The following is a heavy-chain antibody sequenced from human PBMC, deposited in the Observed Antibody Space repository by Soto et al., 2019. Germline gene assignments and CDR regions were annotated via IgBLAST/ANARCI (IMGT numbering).Heavy chain of an antibody. CDR2: IVVGSGNT. Sequence: ASVKVSCKASGFTFTSSAMQWVRQARGQRLEWIGWIVVGSGNTNYAQKFQERVTITRDISTSTAYMELSSLRSDDTAVYYCARDSWGSGYYHFDYWGQGTLVTVSS. CDR1: GFTFTSSA. CDR3: ARDSWGSGYYHFDY. D-gene: IGHD3-22*01. V-gene: IGHV1-58*02. J-gene: IGHJ4*02.